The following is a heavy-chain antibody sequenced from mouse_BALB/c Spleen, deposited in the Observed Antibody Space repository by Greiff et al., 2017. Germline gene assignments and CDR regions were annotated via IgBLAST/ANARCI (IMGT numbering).Heavy chain of an antibody. Sequence: EVKLQESGPGLVKPSQSLSLTCSVTGYSITSGYYWNWIRQFPGNKPEWMGYISYDGSNNYNPSLKNRISITRDTSKNQFFLKLNSVTTEDTATYYCARGPTGLDYWGQGTTLTVSS. V-gene: IGHV3-6*02. J-gene: IGHJ2*01. CDR2: ISYDGSN. CDR3: ARGPTGLDY. CDR1: GYSITSGYY. D-gene: IGHD1-1*01.